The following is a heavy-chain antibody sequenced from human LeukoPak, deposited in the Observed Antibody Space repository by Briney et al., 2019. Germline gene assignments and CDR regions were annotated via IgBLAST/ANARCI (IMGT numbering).Heavy chain of an antibody. D-gene: IGHD4-17*01. J-gene: IGHJ4*02. CDR3: TTDGDYGDGLRGDY. CDR2: TKSKAEGGTI. V-gene: IGHV3-15*01. Sequence: PGGSLRLSCAASGFTFSNAWMSWVRQAPGKGLEWVGRTKSKAEGGTIEYAAPAKGRFTISRDDSKNTLYLRMNRLKIEDTAVYYCTTDGDYGDGLRGDYWGQGTLVTVSS. CDR1: GFTFSNAW.